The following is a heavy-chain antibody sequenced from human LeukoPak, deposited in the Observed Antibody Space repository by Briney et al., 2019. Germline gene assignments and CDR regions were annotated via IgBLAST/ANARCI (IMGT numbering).Heavy chain of an antibody. J-gene: IGHJ6*02. D-gene: IGHD6-13*01. CDR1: GGSVSSGSYY. Sequence: KPSETLSLTCTVSGGSVSSGSYYWSWIRQPPGKGLEWIGYIYYSGSTNYNPSLKSRVTISVDTSKNQFSLKLSFVTAADTAVYYCARFTGVAAAGDYYYYGMDVWGQGTTVTVSS. V-gene: IGHV4-61*01. CDR3: ARFTGVAAAGDYYYYGMDV. CDR2: IYYSGST.